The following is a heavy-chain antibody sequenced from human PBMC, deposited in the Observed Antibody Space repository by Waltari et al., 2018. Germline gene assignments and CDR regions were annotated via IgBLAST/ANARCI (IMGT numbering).Heavy chain of an antibody. D-gene: IGHD4-4*01. Sequence: QVQLVESGGGVVQPGRSLRLSCAASGFTFSSYGMHWVRPAPGKGVELGAVIWYDGSNKYYADSVKGRFTISRDNYKNTLYLQMNSLRAEDTAVYYCASDTTAHYYGMDVWGQGTTVTVSS. CDR1: GFTFSSYG. J-gene: IGHJ6*02. CDR2: IWYDGSNK. V-gene: IGHV3-33*01. CDR3: ASDTTAHYYGMDV.